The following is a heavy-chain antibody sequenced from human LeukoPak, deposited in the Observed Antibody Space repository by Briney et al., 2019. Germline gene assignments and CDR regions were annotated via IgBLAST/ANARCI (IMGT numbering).Heavy chain of an antibody. CDR1: GFTFSTYG. CDR2: IRYDGSNK. CDR3: ARGPIHTMIDPAAY. D-gene: IGHD3-22*01. V-gene: IGHV3-30*02. Sequence: GGSLRLSCAASGFTFSTYGMHWVRQAPGKGLEWVAFIRYDGSNKYYADSVKGRFTISRDNSKNTLYLQMNSLRAEDTAVYYCARGPIHTMIDPAAYWGQGTLVTVSS. J-gene: IGHJ4*02.